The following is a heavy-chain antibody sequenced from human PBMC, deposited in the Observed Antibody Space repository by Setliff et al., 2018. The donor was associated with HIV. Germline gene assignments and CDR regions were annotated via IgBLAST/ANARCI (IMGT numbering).Heavy chain of an antibody. Sequence: NPSETLSLTCAVYGESFRGYYWNWIRQPPGKGLEWIGEINHRGSTNYNPSLKSRVTMSVDTSKNQFSLKLNSVTAADTAVYYCARGGRDGIAWGQGTLVTVSS. D-gene: IGHD2-21*01. CDR1: GESFRGYY. V-gene: IGHV4-34*01. CDR3: ARGGRDGIA. J-gene: IGHJ5*02. CDR2: INHRGST.